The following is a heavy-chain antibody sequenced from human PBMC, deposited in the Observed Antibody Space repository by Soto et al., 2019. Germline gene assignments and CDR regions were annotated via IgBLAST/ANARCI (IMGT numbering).Heavy chain of an antibody. CDR3: ARDAVGYQPPTY. D-gene: IGHD2-2*01. Sequence: QVQLVQSGAEVKKPGSSVNVSCKASGGTFSSYAITWVRQAPGQGLEWMGGTIPLFGTPNYAQKFQGRVTITADKSTNTVYMELSSLRSEDTAVYYCARDAVGYQPPTYWGQGTLVTVSS. V-gene: IGHV1-69*06. J-gene: IGHJ4*02. CDR2: TIPLFGTP. CDR1: GGTFSSYA.